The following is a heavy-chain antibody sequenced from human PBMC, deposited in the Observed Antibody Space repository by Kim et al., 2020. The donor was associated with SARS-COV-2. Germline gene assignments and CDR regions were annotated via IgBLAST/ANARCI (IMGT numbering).Heavy chain of an antibody. Sequence: NPSLKSRVTISVDKSKNQFSLKLSSVTAADTAVYYCASVGLHYYYGMDVWGQGTTVTVSS. CDR3: ASVGLHYYYGMDV. V-gene: IGHV4-4*02. J-gene: IGHJ6*02.